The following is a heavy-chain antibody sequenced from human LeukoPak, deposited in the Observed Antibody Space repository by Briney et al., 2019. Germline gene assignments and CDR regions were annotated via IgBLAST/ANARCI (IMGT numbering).Heavy chain of an antibody. V-gene: IGHV3-7*01. Sequence: GRSLRLSCAASAFTLRSYWTSWVRQPPGKGLEWVANRKQDGSERYYVDSVKGRFTISRDNTKNSLSLQMSSLRADDTAVYYCARADPYYFDYWGQGTLVTVSS. J-gene: IGHJ4*02. CDR2: RKQDGSER. CDR3: ARADPYYFDY. CDR1: AFTLRSYW.